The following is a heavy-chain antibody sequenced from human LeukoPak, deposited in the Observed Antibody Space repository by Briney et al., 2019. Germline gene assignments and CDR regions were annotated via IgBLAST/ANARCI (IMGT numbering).Heavy chain of an antibody. Sequence: SETLSLTCTVSSGSISSSSYYWGWIRQPPGKGLEWIGSIYYSGSTNYNPSLKSRVTISVDTSKNQFSLKLSSVTAADTAVYYCARRPFDYDSSGYSAFDIWGQGTMVTVSS. V-gene: IGHV4-39*07. CDR2: IYYSGST. CDR3: ARRPFDYDSSGYSAFDI. D-gene: IGHD3-22*01. CDR1: SGSISSSSYY. J-gene: IGHJ3*02.